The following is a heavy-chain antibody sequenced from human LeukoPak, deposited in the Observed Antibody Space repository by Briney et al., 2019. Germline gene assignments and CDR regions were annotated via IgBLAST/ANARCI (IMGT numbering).Heavy chain of an antibody. CDR1: GFTFSSYW. CDR2: IKQDGSEK. V-gene: IGHV3-7*01. Sequence: GGSLRLSCAASGFTFSSYWMTWVRQAPGKGLEWVANIKQDGSEKYYVDSVKGRFTISRDNAKNSLYLQMDSLRAEDTAVYYCARATVVAATDWYFDLWGRGTLVTVSS. CDR3: ARATVVAATDWYFDL. D-gene: IGHD2-15*01. J-gene: IGHJ2*01.